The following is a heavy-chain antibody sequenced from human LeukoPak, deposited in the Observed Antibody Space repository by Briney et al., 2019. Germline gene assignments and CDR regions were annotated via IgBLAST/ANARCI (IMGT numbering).Heavy chain of an antibody. Sequence: SETLSLTCTVSGGSISGGGDYWSWIRQHPGKDLEWIGYINYSGSTFYNPSLKSRVTISVDTSKNQFSLKLSSVTAADTAVYYCASVSGYSSSFSWGQGTLVTVSS. J-gene: IGHJ5*02. V-gene: IGHV4-31*03. CDR3: ASVSGYSSSFS. CDR2: INYSGST. CDR1: GGSISGGGDY. D-gene: IGHD6-13*01.